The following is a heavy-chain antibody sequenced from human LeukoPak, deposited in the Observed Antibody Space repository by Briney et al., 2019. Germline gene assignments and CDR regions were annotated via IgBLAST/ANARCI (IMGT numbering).Heavy chain of an antibody. CDR3: ARSANYDSSGYYHP. J-gene: IGHJ5*02. CDR2: VYYNGNS. Sequence: PSETLSLTCAVYGGSFSGYYWSWIRQPPGKGLEWIGYVYYNGNSNYNPSLKSRVTISVDTSKNQFSLKLSSVTAADTAVYYCARSANYDSSGYYHPWGQGTLVTVSS. V-gene: IGHV4-59*01. CDR1: GGSFSGYY. D-gene: IGHD3-22*01.